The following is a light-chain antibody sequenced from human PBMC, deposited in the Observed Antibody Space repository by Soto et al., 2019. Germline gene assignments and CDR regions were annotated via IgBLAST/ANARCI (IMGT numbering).Light chain of an antibody. CDR2: DAS. J-gene: IGKJ1*01. Sequence: DVQLTQAPSTLSASVGDRVTITCRASQSIGNWLAWYQQKPGKAPNLLIYDASTLESGVPSRFSGSGSGTEFTLTISSLQPDDFATYYCQQYNSYSLTFGQGTKVDIK. CDR3: QQYNSYSLT. CDR1: QSIGNW. V-gene: IGKV1-5*01.